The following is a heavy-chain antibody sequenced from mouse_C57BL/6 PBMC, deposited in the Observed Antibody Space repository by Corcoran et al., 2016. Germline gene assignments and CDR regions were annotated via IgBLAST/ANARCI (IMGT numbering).Heavy chain of an antibody. Sequence: QVRLQQCRPERVKSGASVKLSCKASGYSFTSNDITWVKQRPGLGLEWNGWIYPRDGSTKYNEKFKGKATLTVDTSSSTAYMELHSLTSEDSAVYFCARSDSTFDYWGQGTTLTVSS. V-gene: IGHV1-85*01. CDR2: IYPRDGST. CDR3: ARSDSTFDY. D-gene: IGHD2-1*01. J-gene: IGHJ2*01. CDR1: GYSFTSND.